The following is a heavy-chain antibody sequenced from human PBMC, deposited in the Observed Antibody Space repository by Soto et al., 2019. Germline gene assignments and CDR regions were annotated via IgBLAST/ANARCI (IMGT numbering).Heavy chain of an antibody. V-gene: IGHV1-69*01. CDR2: IIPIFGTA. D-gene: IGHD3-22*01. CDR3: ARGWGYDSNDYYYAY. CDR1: GDTLSRHA. Sequence: QVQLVQSGAEVRKPGSSEKVSCKASGDTLSRHAISWVRQAPGQGLEWMGGIIPIFGTANHAQKFQGRVTIIADESTSTVYMELSSLRSEDTAMYYCARGWGYDSNDYYYAYWGQGTLVIVSS. J-gene: IGHJ4*02.